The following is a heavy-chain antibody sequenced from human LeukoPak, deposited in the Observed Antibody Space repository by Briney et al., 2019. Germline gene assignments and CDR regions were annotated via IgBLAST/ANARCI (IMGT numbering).Heavy chain of an antibody. D-gene: IGHD4-17*01. V-gene: IGHV1-46*01. CDR3: ASLPTVTHAFDI. CDR2: INPSGGST. Sequence: GASVKVSCKASGYTFTSYYMHWVRQAPGQGLEWMGIINPSGGSTSYAQKFQGRVTMTRDTSTSTVYMELSSLRSEDTAVYYCASLPTVTHAFDIWGQGTMVTVSS. CDR1: GYTFTSYY. J-gene: IGHJ3*02.